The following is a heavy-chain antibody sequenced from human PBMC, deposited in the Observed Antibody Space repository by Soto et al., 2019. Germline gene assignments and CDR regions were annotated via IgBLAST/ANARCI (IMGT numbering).Heavy chain of an antibody. V-gene: IGHV3-7*01. Sequence: PGGSLRLSCGASGFTFSTSWMDWVRQTPGKGLEWVANINQDGSEKNYVDSVKGRFTISRDNAKNSLFLQMSSLTAEDPGLYYCTRYLDFWGQGTLVTVSS. CDR1: GFTFSTSW. CDR3: TRYLDF. CDR2: INQDGSEK. J-gene: IGHJ4*02.